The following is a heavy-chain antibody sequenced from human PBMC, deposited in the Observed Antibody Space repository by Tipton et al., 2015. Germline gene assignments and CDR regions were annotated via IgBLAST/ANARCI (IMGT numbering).Heavy chain of an antibody. J-gene: IGHJ6*02. V-gene: IGHV3-21*04. Sequence: SLRLSCAASGFTFRSYTMNWVRQAPGKGLEWVSSISGSSRYIYYGDSVKGRFAISRDNSQNTLYLQMNSLRAEDTAVYYCAKDRGGSYYDFHYGMDVWGQGTTVTVSS. CDR1: GFTFRSYT. CDR3: AKDRGGSYYDFHYGMDV. CDR2: ISGSSRYI. D-gene: IGHD1-26*01.